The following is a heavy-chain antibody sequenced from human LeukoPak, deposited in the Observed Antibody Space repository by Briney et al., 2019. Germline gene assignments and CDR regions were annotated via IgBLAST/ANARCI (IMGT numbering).Heavy chain of an antibody. J-gene: IGHJ4*02. CDR1: GGSSSGYY. D-gene: IGHD3-22*01. Sequence: PSETLSLTCAVYGGSSSGYYWSWIRQPPGKGLEWIGEINHSGSTNYNPSLKSRVTISVDTSKNQFSLKLSSVTAADTAVYYCARLGDSSGSFDYWGQGILVTVSS. CDR2: INHSGST. V-gene: IGHV4-34*01. CDR3: ARLGDSSGSFDY.